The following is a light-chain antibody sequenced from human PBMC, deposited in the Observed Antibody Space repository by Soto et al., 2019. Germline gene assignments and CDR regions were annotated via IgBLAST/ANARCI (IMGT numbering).Light chain of an antibody. CDR2: DAS. CDR3: XQRSNWPLLT. Sequence: EIVLTQSPATLSLSPGERATLSCRASQSVSSYLAWYQQKPGQAPRLLIYDASNRATGIPARFSGSGSGTDFTLTISSLEPEDXXXXXXXQRSNWPLLTFGGGTKVEIK. V-gene: IGKV3-11*01. J-gene: IGKJ4*01. CDR1: QSVSSY.